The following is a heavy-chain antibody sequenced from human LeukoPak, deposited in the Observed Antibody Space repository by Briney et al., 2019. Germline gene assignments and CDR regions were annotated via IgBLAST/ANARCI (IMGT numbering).Heavy chain of an antibody. Sequence: GGSLRLSCAASVFTFNRYWMSWVRQAPGKELQWVANIKQDGSAKYYVDSVKGRFTISRDNAKNSLYLQMNSLRAEDTAVYYCARESATGETYYDFWSGYHTGFDPWGQGTLVTVSS. CDR2: IKQDGSAK. CDR1: VFTFNRYW. J-gene: IGHJ5*02. V-gene: IGHV3-7*01. CDR3: ARESATGETYYDFWSGYHTGFDP. D-gene: IGHD3-3*01.